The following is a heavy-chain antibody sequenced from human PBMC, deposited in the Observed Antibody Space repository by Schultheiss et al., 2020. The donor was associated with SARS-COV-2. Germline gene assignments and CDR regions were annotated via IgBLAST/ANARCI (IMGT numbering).Heavy chain of an antibody. CDR3: AREAYYDSSGYYAQAMYWDV. V-gene: IGHV5-51*01. J-gene: IGHJ6*02. D-gene: IGHD3-22*01. Sequence: GESLKISCKGSGYSFTSYWIGWVRQMPGKGLEWMGIIYPGDSDTRYSPSFQGQVTISADKSISTAYLQWSSLKASDTAMYYCAREAYYDSSGYYAQAMYWDVWGQGTTVTVSS. CDR1: GYSFTSYW. CDR2: IYPGDSDT.